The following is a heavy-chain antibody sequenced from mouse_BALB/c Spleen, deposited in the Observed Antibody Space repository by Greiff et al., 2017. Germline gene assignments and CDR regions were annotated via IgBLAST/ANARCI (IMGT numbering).Heavy chain of an antibody. CDR3: ARESYGNSAWFAY. D-gene: IGHD2-1*01. CDR1: GFSLTSYG. CDR2: IWAGGST. Sequence: VQVVESGPGLVAPSQSLSITCTVSGFSLTSYGVHWVRQPPGKGLEWLGVIWAGGSTNYNSALMSRLSISKDNSKSQVFLKMNSLQTDDTAMYYCARESYGNSAWFAYWGQGTLVTVSA. V-gene: IGHV2-9*02. J-gene: IGHJ3*01.